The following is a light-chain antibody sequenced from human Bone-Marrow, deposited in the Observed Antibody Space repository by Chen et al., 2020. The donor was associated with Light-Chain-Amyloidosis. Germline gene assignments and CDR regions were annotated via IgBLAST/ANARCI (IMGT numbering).Light chain of an antibody. CDR1: QDISDY. J-gene: IGKJ3*01. V-gene: IGKV1-33*01. CDR3: QQFDDLPFT. Sequence: DIQMTQSPSSLSASIGNRVTITCQASQDISDYLNWYQQQPGKAPKLLIYDASKLENGVPSRFSGSGSGSDFSFTISSLQPEDFATYDWQQFDDLPFTFGPGTKVDRK. CDR2: DAS.